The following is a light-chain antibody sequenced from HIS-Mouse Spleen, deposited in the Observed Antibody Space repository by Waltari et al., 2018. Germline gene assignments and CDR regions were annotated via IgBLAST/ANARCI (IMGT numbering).Light chain of an antibody. Sequence: SYVLTQPPSVSVAPGQTARITCGGNYIGSKSAHWYQQQPGQAPVLVVYDDSDRPSGSPERFAGSNSGNPATLTISRVEAGDEADYYCQVWDSSSDHWVFGGGTKLTVL. CDR2: DDS. V-gene: IGLV3-21*02. J-gene: IGLJ3*02. CDR1: YIGSKS. CDR3: QVWDSSSDHWV.